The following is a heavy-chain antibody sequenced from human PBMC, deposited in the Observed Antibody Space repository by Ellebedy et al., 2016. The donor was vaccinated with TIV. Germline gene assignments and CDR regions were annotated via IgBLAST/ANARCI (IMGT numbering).Heavy chain of an antibody. CDR3: ARAQYDSSSYYAFGI. D-gene: IGHD3-22*01. Sequence: SETLSLTCTVSGYSISSGYYWGWIRPPPGKGLEWIGSIYHSGSIYYNPSLKSRVTISVDTSKNQFSLKLTSVTAADTAVYYCARAQYDSSSYYAFGIWGQGTMVTVSS. CDR1: GYSISSGYY. V-gene: IGHV4-38-2*02. J-gene: IGHJ3*02. CDR2: IYHSGSI.